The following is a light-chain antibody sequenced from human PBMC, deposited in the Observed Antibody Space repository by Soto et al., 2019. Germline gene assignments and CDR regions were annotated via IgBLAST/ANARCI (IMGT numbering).Light chain of an antibody. J-gene: IGLJ2*01. V-gene: IGLV2-14*01. CDR2: EVT. CDR1: SSDIGTYDY. Sequence: QSVLTQPASVSGSPGQSITISCTGTSSDIGTYDYVSWYQHHPGKAPKLMIYEVTNRPSGVSDRFSGSKSGQTASLPIPGLQAEDEADYYCRSYTTTSAPVVFGGGTKLTVL. CDR3: RSYTTTSAPVV.